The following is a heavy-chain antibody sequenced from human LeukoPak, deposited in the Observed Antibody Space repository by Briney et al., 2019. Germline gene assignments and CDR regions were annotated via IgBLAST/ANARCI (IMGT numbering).Heavy chain of an antibody. V-gene: IGHV3-23*01. CDR1: GFTFSSYG. CDR2: ISGSGGGT. J-gene: IGHJ4*02. CDR3: AKDGCSSTSCYADY. Sequence: GGSLRLSCAASGFTFSSYGMHWVRQAPGKGLEWVSAISGSGGGTYYADSVKGRFTISRDNSKNTLYLQMNSLRAEDTAVYYCAKDGCSSTSCYADYWGQGTLVTVSS. D-gene: IGHD2-2*01.